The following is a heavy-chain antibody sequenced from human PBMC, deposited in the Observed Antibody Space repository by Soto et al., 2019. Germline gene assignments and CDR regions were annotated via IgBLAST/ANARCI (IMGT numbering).Heavy chain of an antibody. CDR2: INPNSGGT. V-gene: IGHV1-2*02. Sequence: QVQLVQSGAEVKKPGASVKVSCKASGYTFTGYYMHWVRQAPGQGDEWMGWINPNSGGTNYAQKFQGRVTMTRDTSISTAYMELSRLRSDDTAVYYCARGYYDSSGYYFHAFDIWGQGTMVTVSS. J-gene: IGHJ3*02. CDR1: GYTFTGYY. D-gene: IGHD3-22*01. CDR3: ARGYYDSSGYYFHAFDI.